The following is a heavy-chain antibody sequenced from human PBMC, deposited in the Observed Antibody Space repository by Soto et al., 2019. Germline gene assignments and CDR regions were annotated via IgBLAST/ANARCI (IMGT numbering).Heavy chain of an antibody. V-gene: IGHV1-3*01. CDR3: ARGLNGYLYYFDY. CDR2: INAGNGNT. Sequence: QVQLVQSGAEVKKPGASVKVSCKASGSTFTSYAMHWVRQAPGQRLEWMGWINAGNGNTKYSQKFQGRVTITRDTSASTAYMELSSLRSEDTAVYYCARGLNGYLYYFDYWGQGTLVTVSS. J-gene: IGHJ4*02. CDR1: GSTFTSYA. D-gene: IGHD5-18*01.